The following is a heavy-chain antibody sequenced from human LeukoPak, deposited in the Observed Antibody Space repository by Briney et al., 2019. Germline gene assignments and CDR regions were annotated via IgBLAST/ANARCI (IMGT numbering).Heavy chain of an antibody. V-gene: IGHV4-59*01. CDR3: ARYLGATGQSLLDY. D-gene: IGHD6-13*01. Sequence: SSETLSLTCTVSGGSINNNYWSWIRQPPGKGLEWIGYIYYSETTNYSPSLSGTTNYNPSLKSRVTISVDTSKSQFSLKLTSVTAADTAVYYCARYLGATGQSLLDYWGQGTLVTVSS. J-gene: IGHJ4*02. CDR1: GGSINNNY. CDR2: IYYSETTNYSPSLSGTT.